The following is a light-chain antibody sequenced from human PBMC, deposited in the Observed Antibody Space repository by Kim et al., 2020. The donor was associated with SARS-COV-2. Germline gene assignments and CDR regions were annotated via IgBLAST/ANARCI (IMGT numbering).Light chain of an antibody. V-gene: IGKV3-20*01. Sequence: WSPGERATLSCRASQSVATYLAWYQQRPGQAPRLIIYAASTRATGIPDRFSGSGSGADFTLTISRLEPEDFAVYYCQQYGGTPRTFGQGTKVDIK. J-gene: IGKJ1*01. CDR2: AAS. CDR3: QQYGGTPRT. CDR1: QSVATY.